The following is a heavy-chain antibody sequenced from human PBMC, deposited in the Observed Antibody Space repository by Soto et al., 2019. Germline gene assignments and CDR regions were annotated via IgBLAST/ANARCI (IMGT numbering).Heavy chain of an antibody. D-gene: IGHD6-13*01. V-gene: IGHV3-23*01. CDR3: AKAXLPGIAAAGHYYYGMDV. CDR1: GFTFSSYA. CDR2: ISGGGGST. Sequence: PGGSLRLSCAASGFTFSSYAMSWVRQAPGKGLEWVSAISGGGGSTYYADSVKGRFTISRDNSKNTLYLQMNSLRAEDTAVYYCAKAXLPGIAAAGHYYYGMDVWGQGTTVTVSS. J-gene: IGHJ6*02.